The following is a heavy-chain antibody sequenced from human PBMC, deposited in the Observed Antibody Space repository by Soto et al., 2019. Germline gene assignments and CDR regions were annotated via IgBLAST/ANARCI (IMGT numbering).Heavy chain of an antibody. D-gene: IGHD2-2*02. CDR1: GASVSSNSAA. CDR3: ARVRAWGYCSSTSCYTFYYYGMDV. J-gene: IGHJ6*02. V-gene: IGHV6-1*01. Sequence: LSLTCVISGASVSSNSAAWNWIRQSPSRGLEWLGRTYYRSKWYNDYAVSVKSRITINPDTSKNQFSLQLNSVTPEDTAVYYCARVRAWGYCSSTSCYTFYYYGMDVWGQGTTVTVSS. CDR2: TYYRSKWYN.